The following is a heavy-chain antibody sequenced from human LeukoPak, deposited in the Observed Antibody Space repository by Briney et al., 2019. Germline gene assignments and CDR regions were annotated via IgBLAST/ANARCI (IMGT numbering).Heavy chain of an antibody. Sequence: SETLSLSCAVHGGSFSGFYWTWMRQPPGKGPEWIGYIYYSGSTNYNPSLKSRVTISVDTSKNHFSLKLSSVTAADTAVYYCARGDSGSYYDSSGSISYYFDFWGQGTLVTVSS. J-gene: IGHJ4*02. CDR3: ARGDSGSYYDSSGSISYYFDF. D-gene: IGHD3-22*01. CDR2: IYYSGST. CDR1: GGSFSGFY. V-gene: IGHV4-59*01.